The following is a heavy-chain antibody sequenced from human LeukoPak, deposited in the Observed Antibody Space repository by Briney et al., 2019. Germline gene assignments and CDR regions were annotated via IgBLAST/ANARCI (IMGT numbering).Heavy chain of an antibody. V-gene: IGHV4-38-2*02. D-gene: IGHD6-25*01. CDR3: TDLYLAATRFDY. CDR2: IYHSGRT. CDR1: GYSISSAYY. J-gene: IGHJ4*02. Sequence: PSETLSLTCTVSGYSISSAYYWGCIRQPPGKGLACIGSIYHSGRTFYNPSLKSRVTISVDPSKNQFSLKLTSVTTAHASVYDWTDLYLAATRFDYWGQGTLVTVSS.